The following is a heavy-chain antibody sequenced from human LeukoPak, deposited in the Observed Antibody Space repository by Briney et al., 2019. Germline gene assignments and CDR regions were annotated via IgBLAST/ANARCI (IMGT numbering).Heavy chain of an antibody. Sequence: PGGSLRLSCAASGFTFSSYGMHWVRQAPGKGLEWVAYIQYDGSNEQFADSVKGRFSISRDSSKNILYLQVNSLRAEDTAVYYCARGDRPAHDFWSGIAYYMDVWGKGTTVTVSS. V-gene: IGHV3-30*02. CDR2: IQYDGSNE. CDR1: GFTFSSYG. J-gene: IGHJ6*03. CDR3: ARGDRPAHDFWSGIAYYMDV. D-gene: IGHD3-3*01.